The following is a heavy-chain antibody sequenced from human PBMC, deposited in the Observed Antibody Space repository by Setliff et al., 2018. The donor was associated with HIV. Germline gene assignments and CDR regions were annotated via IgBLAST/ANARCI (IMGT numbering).Heavy chain of an antibody. V-gene: IGHV4-39*01. CDR1: GGSFSSDSYY. CDR2: IYYSGST. Sequence: KPSETLSLTCSVSGGSFSSDSYYWGWIRQFPGKGLEWIGSIYYSGSTYYHPSLKSRVTISVDTSKKQFSLKLRSVTAADTAVYYCARRGIAAAGSDSWGQGTLVTVSS. CDR3: ARRGIAAAGSDS. J-gene: IGHJ4*02. D-gene: IGHD6-13*01.